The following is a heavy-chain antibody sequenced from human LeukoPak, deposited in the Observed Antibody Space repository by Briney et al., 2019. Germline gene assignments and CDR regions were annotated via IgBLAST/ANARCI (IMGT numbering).Heavy chain of an antibody. V-gene: IGHV3-9*01. Sequence: GGSLRLSCAASGFTFDDYAMHWVRQAPGKGLEWVSGISWNSGSIGYADSVKGRFTISRDNAKNSLYLQMNSLRAEDTALYYCAKSLERYDYGDLPDYWGQGTLVTVSS. CDR3: AKSLERYDYGDLPDY. CDR2: ISWNSGSI. CDR1: GFTFDDYA. J-gene: IGHJ4*02. D-gene: IGHD4-17*01.